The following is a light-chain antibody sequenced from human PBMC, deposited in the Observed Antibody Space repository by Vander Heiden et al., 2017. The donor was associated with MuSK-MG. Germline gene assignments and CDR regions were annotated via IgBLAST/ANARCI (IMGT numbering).Light chain of an antibody. CDR2: EVS. V-gene: IGLV2-23*02. CDR3: CSYAGRDVV. Sequence: QSALTQPASVSGSPGPSITISCTGTSSDVGSYNLVSWYQQHPGKAPKLMIYEVSKRPSGVSNRFSGSKSGNTASLTISGLQAEDEADYYCCSYAGRDVVFGGGTKLTVL. CDR1: SSDVGSYNL. J-gene: IGLJ2*01.